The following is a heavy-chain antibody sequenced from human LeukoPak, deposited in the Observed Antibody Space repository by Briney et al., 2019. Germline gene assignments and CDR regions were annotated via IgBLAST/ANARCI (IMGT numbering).Heavy chain of an antibody. CDR2: INPDMGGT. Sequence: ASVKVSCKAFGYTFNGNRLHWVRQAPGQGLEWMGRINPDMGGTDYAQKFQGRVTMTTDRYTNTAYVELGSLQSDDTAVYYCAQDGSGTYTGFDYWGQGTLVTVSS. CDR1: GYTFNGNR. CDR3: AQDGSGTYTGFDY. J-gene: IGHJ4*02. V-gene: IGHV1-2*06. D-gene: IGHD3-10*01.